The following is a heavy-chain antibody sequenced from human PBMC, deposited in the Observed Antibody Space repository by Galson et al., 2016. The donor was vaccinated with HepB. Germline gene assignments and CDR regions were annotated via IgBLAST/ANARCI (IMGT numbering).Heavy chain of an antibody. CDR3: VRDHDWGFDY. J-gene: IGHJ4*02. D-gene: IGHD7-27*01. CDR1: GFTLSTYS. CDR2: IRSRSNDRAI. V-gene: IGHV3-48*02. Sequence: SLRLSCAVSGFTLSTYSTNWVRQAPGKGLEWIAYIRSRSNDRAIFYAGSVKGRFTISGDNAESMYLQMHSLRDEDTAGYYCVRDHDWGFDYWGQGALVTVSS.